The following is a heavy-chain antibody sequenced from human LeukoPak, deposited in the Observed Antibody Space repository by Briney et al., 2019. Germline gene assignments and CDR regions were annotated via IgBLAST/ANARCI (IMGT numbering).Heavy chain of an antibody. CDR1: VTSIISNSCY. J-gene: IGHJ4*02. D-gene: IGHD2-2*01. CDR2: IYYGGNT. V-gene: IGHV4-39*07. Sequence: SETLSLTSSVSVTSIISNSCYCGGIRQPPGKGLGGIGSIYYGGNTYYNQSLKGRLTISVDTSKNQFSRKLSSLNAADTAVYYCARDPLVVPAAYYFDYWGQGTLVTVSS. CDR3: ARDPLVVPAAYYFDY.